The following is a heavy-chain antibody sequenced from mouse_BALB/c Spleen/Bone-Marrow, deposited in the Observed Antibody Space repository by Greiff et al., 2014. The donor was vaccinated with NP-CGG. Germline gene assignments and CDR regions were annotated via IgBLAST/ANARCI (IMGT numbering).Heavy chain of an antibody. J-gene: IGHJ2*01. D-gene: IGHD1-1*01. V-gene: IGHV5-17*02. CDR1: GFTFSSFA. Sequence: EVQVVESGGGLVQPGGSRKLSCAASGFTFSSFAMHWVRQAPEKGLEWVAYISSGSSTIYYADTVLGRFTISRDNPKNTLLLQMTSLRSEDTAMYYCARSGSSSGYFDYWGQGTTLTVSS. CDR3: ARSGSSSGYFDY. CDR2: ISSGSSTI.